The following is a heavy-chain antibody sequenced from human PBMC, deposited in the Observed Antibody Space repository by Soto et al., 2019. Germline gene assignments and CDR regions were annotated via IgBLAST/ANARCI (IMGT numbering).Heavy chain of an antibody. D-gene: IGHD2-2*01. J-gene: IGHJ4*02. Sequence: EVQLLESGGALVQPGGSLRLSCAASGFTFSNHAMNWVRQAPGKGLEWVSSISDTGSTYYADSVKGRFTISRANSKNTLYLEMNSLIAEDTAVYYCARDPGGHYCTSTSCLYFFDHWGQGTLVIVSS. CDR1: GFTFSNHA. V-gene: IGHV3-23*01. CDR2: ISDTGST. CDR3: ARDPGGHYCTSTSCLYFFDH.